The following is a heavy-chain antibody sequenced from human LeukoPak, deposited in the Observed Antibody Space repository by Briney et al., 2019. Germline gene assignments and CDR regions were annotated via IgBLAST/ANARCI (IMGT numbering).Heavy chain of an antibody. CDR1: GGSISSSSYY. CDR3: AREVDFYASSGPGPGHWFDP. Sequence: SETLSLTCTVSGGSISSSSYYWGWIRQPPGKGMEWIGSIYYSGSTYYNPSLKSRVTISVDTSKNQFSLKLSSVTAADTAVYYCAREVDFYASSGPGPGHWFDPWGQGTLVTVST. V-gene: IGHV4-39*02. CDR2: IYYSGST. D-gene: IGHD3-22*01. J-gene: IGHJ5*02.